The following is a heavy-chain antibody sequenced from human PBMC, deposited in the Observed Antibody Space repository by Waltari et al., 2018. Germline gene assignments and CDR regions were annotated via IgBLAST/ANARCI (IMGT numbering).Heavy chain of an antibody. CDR2: FSYNGNT. CDR1: GGSITTITYF. CDR3: ARGLGAIY. J-gene: IGHJ4*01. D-gene: IGHD3-16*01. V-gene: IGHV4-39*07. Sequence: QLQMEESGPGLVRPSETLSLTCAVTGGSITTITYFWGWIRQPPGKGLEWFGSFSYNGNTYYNPSLKRRVAISGDTSKNQISLLLSSVTAADTAVYYCARGLGAIYWGHGTLVTVSS.